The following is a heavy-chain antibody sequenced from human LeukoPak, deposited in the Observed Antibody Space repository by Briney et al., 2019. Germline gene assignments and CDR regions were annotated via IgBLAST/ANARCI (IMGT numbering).Heavy chain of an antibody. D-gene: IGHD3-3*01. CDR3: ARGGDFWSGYFDY. J-gene: IGHJ4*02. CDR1: GGSISSGDYY. CDR2: IYYSGST. Sequence: SETLSLTCTVSGGSISSGDYYWSWIRQPPGKGLEWIGYIYYSGSTHYNPSLKSRVTISVDTSKNQFSLKLSSVTAADTAVYYCARGGDFWSGYFDYWGQGTLVTVSS. V-gene: IGHV4-30-4*08.